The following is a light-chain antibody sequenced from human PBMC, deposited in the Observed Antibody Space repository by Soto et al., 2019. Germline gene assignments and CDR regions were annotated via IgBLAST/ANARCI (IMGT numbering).Light chain of an antibody. J-gene: IGKJ1*01. Sequence: ETVLTQSPGTLSLSPGERATLSCRASQTISSNYLAWYRQTPGQAPRLLIYGASNRATGIADRFSGSGSGTVFTPIISILEAEDFALYYYQQYGSSPWTFGQGTKVEIK. CDR1: QTISSNY. V-gene: IGKV3-20*01. CDR3: QQYGSSPWT. CDR2: GAS.